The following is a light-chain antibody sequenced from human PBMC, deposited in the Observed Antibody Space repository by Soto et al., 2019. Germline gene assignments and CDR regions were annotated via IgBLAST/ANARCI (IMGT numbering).Light chain of an antibody. CDR1: SSDVGRYNT. J-gene: IGLJ1*01. Sequence: QSALTQPASVSGSPGQTITISCTGTSSDVGRYNTVSWYQHHPGKAPKLIIYEVTHRPAGISDRFSASKSGNTASLTISGLQAEDEADYYCNSYSSNNILSYVFGTGTKLTVL. CDR2: EVT. CDR3: NSYSSNNILSYV. V-gene: IGLV2-14*01.